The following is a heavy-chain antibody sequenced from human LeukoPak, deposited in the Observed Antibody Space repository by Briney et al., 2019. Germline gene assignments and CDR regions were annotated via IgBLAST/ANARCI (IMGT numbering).Heavy chain of an antibody. V-gene: IGHV4-34*01. CDR3: ARGRAYGAPSTQVRGAHAFDI. CDR2: INHSGST. J-gene: IGHJ3*02. CDR1: GGSFSGYY. Sequence: NASETLSLTCAVYGGSFSGYYWSWIRQPPGKGLEWIGEINHSGSTNYNPSLKRRVTISVDTSKNQFSMKLNSVTAADTPVYYSARGRAYGAPSTQVRGAHAFDIWGQGTMVTVSS. D-gene: IGHD3-10*01.